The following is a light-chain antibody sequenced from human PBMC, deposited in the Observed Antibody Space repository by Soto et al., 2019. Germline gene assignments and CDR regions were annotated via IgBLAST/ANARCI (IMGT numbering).Light chain of an antibody. J-gene: IGLJ1*01. CDR2: DVT. V-gene: IGLV2-11*01. CDR1: SSDVGGHNY. CDR3: CSYAGSYTYV. Sequence: QSALTQPRSVSGSPGQSVTISCTGTSSDVGGHNYVSWYQQHPGKAPQLMIYDVTKRPSGVPDRFSGSKSGSTASLTISGLRDEDEADYYCCSYAGSYTYVFGTGTKLTVL.